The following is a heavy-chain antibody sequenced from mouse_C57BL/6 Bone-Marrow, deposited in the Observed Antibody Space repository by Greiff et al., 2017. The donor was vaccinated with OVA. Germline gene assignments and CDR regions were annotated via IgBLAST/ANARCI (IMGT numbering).Heavy chain of an antibody. J-gene: IGHJ2*01. V-gene: IGHV1-85*01. CDR3: AREGGYGAGPYCDY. Sequence: VQLQQSGPELVKPGASVKLSCKASGYTFTSYDINWVKQRPGQGLEWIGWIYPRDGSNKYNEKFKGKATLTVDTSSSTAYMELHSLTSEDSAVYVCAREGGYGAGPYCDYWGQGTTLTVSS. CDR1: GYTFTSYD. CDR2: IYPRDGSN. D-gene: IGHD2-2*01.